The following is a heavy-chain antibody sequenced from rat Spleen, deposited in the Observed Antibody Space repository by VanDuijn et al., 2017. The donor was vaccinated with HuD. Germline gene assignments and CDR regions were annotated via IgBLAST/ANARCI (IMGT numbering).Heavy chain of an antibody. CDR2: ISPSGGST. J-gene: IGHJ1*01. D-gene: IGHD1-9*01. CDR3: VTEYYGYTYWYFDF. V-gene: IGHV5-19*01. CDR1: GFTFSNFV. Sequence: EVQLMESGGGLVQPGRSLKLSCAASGFTFSNFVMHWIRQAPTQGLAWVASISPSGGSTNYRDSVKGRFTISRDNAKSTLYLQMDSLRSEDTATYYCVTEYYGYTYWYFDFWGPGTMVTVSS.